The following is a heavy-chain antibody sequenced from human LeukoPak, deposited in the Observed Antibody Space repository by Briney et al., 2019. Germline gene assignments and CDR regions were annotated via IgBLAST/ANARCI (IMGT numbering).Heavy chain of an antibody. CDR2: IDPSDSYT. J-gene: IGHJ4*02. Sequence: GESLKISCKGSGYSFTSYWIRWVRQMPGKGLEWMGRIDPSDSYTNYSPSFQGHVTISADKSISTAYLQWSSLKASDTAMYYCARLCSGGSCYSDFDYWGQGTLVTVSS. CDR1: GYSFTSYW. D-gene: IGHD2-15*01. V-gene: IGHV5-10-1*01. CDR3: ARLCSGGSCYSDFDY.